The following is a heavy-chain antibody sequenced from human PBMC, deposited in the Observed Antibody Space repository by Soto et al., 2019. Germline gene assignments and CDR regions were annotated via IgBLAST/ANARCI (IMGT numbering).Heavy chain of an antibody. CDR3: ARVPYDSSGYYYYYYGMDV. Sequence: SETLSLTCPVSGGSISSDYWSWIRQPPGKGLEWIGYIYYSGSTNYNPSLKSRVTISVDTSKNQFSLKLSSVTAADTAVYYCARVPYDSSGYYYYYYGMDVWGQGTTVT. J-gene: IGHJ6*02. V-gene: IGHV4-59*01. CDR1: GGSISSDY. CDR2: IYYSGST. D-gene: IGHD3-22*01.